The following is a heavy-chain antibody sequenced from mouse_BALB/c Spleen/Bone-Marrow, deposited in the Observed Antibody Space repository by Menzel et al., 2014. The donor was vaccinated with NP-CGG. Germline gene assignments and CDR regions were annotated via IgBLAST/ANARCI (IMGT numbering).Heavy chain of an antibody. CDR1: GYTFTDYY. J-gene: IGHJ4*01. D-gene: IGHD4-1*01. Sequence: VQLQQSGPELVKPGASVKMSCKASGYTFTDYYMDWVKQSHGESFEWIGRVNPYNGGTSYNRKFKGKATLTVDKSSSTAYMELNSLTSEDSAVYYCATGTDYWGQGTSVTVSS. CDR3: ATGTDY. V-gene: IGHV1-19*01. CDR2: VNPYNGGT.